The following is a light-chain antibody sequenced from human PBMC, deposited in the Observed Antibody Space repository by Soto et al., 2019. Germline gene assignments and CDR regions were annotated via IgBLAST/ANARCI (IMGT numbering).Light chain of an antibody. V-gene: IGKV4-1*01. Sequence: DIVMTQSPDSLAVSLGERATFNCKSSQSILDRSKNKYYLAWYQQKSGQPPKLLIYWASLRESGVPDRFTGSGSGTDFTLTISSLQAEDVAVYYCQQYFTSPRTLGQGTKVDIK. CDR1: QSILDRSKNKYY. CDR3: QQYFTSPRT. J-gene: IGKJ1*01. CDR2: WAS.